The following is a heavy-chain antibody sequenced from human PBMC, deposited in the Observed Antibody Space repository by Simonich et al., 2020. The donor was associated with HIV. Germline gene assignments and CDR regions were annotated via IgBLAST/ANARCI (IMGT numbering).Heavy chain of an antibody. Sequence: QVQLVQSGAEVKKPGSSVKVSCKASGGTFSSYAISWVRQAPGQGLEWMGRFIPIFGTSNYAQKVQGRVTITVDESPSTAYMELNSLKSEDTAIYYCAREDFGDYGGKHFDYWGQGTQVTVSS. CDR2: FIPIFGTS. D-gene: IGHD4-17*01. V-gene: IGHV1-69*13. J-gene: IGHJ4*02. CDR3: AREDFGDYGGKHFDY. CDR1: GGTFSSYA.